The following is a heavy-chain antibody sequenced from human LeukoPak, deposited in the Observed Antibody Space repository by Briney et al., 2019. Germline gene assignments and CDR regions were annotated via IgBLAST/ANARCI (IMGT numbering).Heavy chain of an antibody. CDR3: ATGAFYDSRGYYGLYY. CDR2: FDPEDGET. V-gene: IGHV1-24*01. J-gene: IGHJ4*02. CDR1: GYTFTSYG. Sequence: ASVKVSCKASGYTFTSYGISWVRQAPGKGLEWMGGFDPEDGETIYAQKFQGRVTMTEDTSTDTAYMELRSLRSEDTAVYYCATGAFYDSRGYYGLYYWGEGALVTVSS. D-gene: IGHD3-22*01.